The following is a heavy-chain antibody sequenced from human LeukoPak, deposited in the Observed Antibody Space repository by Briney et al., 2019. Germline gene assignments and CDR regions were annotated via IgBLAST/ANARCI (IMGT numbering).Heavy chain of an antibody. V-gene: IGHV1-18*01. CDR3: ARDFWLIAAAVCFDY. CDR2: ISAYNGKT. J-gene: IGHJ4*02. CDR1: GYTFTSYG. Sequence: ASVNVSCNASGYTFTSYGISWVRQAPGQGLEWMGWISAYNGKTNYAQKLQGRVTMTTDTSTSTAYMELRSLRSDDTAVYYCARDFWLIAAAVCFDYWGQGTLVSVSS. D-gene: IGHD6-13*01.